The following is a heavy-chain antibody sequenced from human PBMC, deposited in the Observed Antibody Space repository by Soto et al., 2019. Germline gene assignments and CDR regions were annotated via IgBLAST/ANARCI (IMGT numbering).Heavy chain of an antibody. CDR3: XXXXXXYXGKWDWFDS. D-gene: IGHD1-26*01. J-gene: IGHJ5*01. CDR1: RFTFSDYA. CDR2: IGGGGADT. V-gene: IGHV3-23*01. Sequence: DVQLLESGGGLVQPGGSLTLSCTASRFTFSDYAMSWVRQAPGKGLEWVSAIGGGGADTYYADSVKGRFTISRDNSKNTLXXXXXXXXXXXXXXXXXXXXXXXYXGKWDWFDSWGQGALVTVSS.